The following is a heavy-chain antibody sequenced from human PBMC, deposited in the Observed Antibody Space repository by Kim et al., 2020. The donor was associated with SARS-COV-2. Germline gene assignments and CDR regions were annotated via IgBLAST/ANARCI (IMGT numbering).Heavy chain of an antibody. V-gene: IGHV1-46*01. Sequence: TTCAQKFQGRFSRTSDTSTSTLYMELRSLRSEDTAVYYCARDASLIPFDYWGQGTLVSVSS. D-gene: IGHD2-21*01. CDR2: T. J-gene: IGHJ4*02. CDR3: ARDASLIPFDY.